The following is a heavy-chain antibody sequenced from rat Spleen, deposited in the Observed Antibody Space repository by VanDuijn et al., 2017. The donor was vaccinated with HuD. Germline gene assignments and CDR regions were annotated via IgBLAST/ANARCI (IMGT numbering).Heavy chain of an antibody. V-gene: IGHV2-77*01. CDR2: IWDNGGT. Sequence: QVQLKESGPGLVQTTQTLSVTCTVSGFSLTSYGVHWVRQAPGKGLEWMGVIWDNGGTDYDSAIKSRLSISRDTSKSQVFLRMNSLQTEDTAMYFCASGILDFWGQGVMVTVSS. D-gene: IGHD1-4*01. CDR3: ASGILDF. J-gene: IGHJ2*01. CDR1: GFSLTSYG.